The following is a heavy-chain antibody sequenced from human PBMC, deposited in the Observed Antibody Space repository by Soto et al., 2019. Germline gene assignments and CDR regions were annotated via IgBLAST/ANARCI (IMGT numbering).Heavy chain of an antibody. CDR1: GFTFSSYA. V-gene: IGHV3-23*01. J-gene: IGHJ4*02. CDR3: AKDLTGGYDYYGSGSYAG. Sequence: GGSLRLSCAASGFTFSSYAMSWVRQAPGKGLEWVSAISGSGGSTYYADSVKGRFTISRDNSKNTLYLQMNSLRAEDTAVYYCAKDLTGGYDYYGSGSYAGWGQGTLVTDSS. CDR2: ISGSGGST. D-gene: IGHD3-10*01.